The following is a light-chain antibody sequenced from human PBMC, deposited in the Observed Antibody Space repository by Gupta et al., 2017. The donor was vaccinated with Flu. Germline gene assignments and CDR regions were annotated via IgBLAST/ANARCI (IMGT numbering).Light chain of an antibody. J-gene: IGKJ1*01. CDR2: QVS. Sequence: DVVMTQSPLSLPVTLGQPAAISCRSSQGLVYSDGNTYLHWFQQRPGQSPRRLIYQVSYRDSGVPDRFSGSGSGTDFTLKISRVEAGDVGIYFCMQGAHWPWAFGQGTTVEIK. V-gene: IGKV2-30*01. CDR3: MQGAHWPWA. CDR1: QGLVYSDGNTY.